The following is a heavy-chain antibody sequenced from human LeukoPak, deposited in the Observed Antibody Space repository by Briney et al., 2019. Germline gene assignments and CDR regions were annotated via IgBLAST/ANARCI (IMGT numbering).Heavy chain of an antibody. Sequence: GGSLRLSCAASGFTFSSYSMNWVRQAPGKGLEWVSYISSSSSTIYYADSVKGRFTISRDNAKNSLYLQMNSLRAEDTAVYYCAKDRYSSRYYFDYWGQGTLVTVSS. D-gene: IGHD6-13*01. V-gene: IGHV3-48*04. CDR3: AKDRYSSRYYFDY. J-gene: IGHJ4*02. CDR1: GFTFSSYS. CDR2: ISSSSSTI.